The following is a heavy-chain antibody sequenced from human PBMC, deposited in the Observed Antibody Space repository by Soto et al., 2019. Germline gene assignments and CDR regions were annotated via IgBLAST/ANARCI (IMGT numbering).Heavy chain of an antibody. D-gene: IGHD3-10*01. CDR1: GGSISSSY. Sequence: SETLSLTCTVSGGSISSSYWSWIRQPPGKGLEWIGHIYYSGSTNYNPSLKSRVTISIDTSMNQFSLKLSSVTAADTAEYYCAREEGSGNSYPRVYYGIDVWGQGTAVTVSS. CDR2: IYYSGST. J-gene: IGHJ6*02. V-gene: IGHV4-59*01. CDR3: AREEGSGNSYPRVYYGIDV.